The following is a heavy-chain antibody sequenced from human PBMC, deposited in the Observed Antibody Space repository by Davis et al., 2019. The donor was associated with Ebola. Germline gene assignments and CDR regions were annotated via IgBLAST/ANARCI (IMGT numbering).Heavy chain of an antibody. CDR1: GYTFTSYG. D-gene: IGHD2-15*01. Sequence: ASVKVSCKASGYTFTSYGISWVRQAPGQGLEWMGWISAYNGNTNYAQKLQGRVTMTTDTSTSTAYMELRSLRSDDTAVYYCARDHGYCSGGSCPGDYWGQGTLVTVSS. V-gene: IGHV1-18*01. CDR2: ISAYNGNT. CDR3: ARDHGYCSGGSCPGDY. J-gene: IGHJ4*02.